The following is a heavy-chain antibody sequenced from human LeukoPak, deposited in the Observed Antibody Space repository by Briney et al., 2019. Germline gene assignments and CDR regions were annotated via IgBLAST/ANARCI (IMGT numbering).Heavy chain of an antibody. Sequence: GRSLRLSCAASGFTFSSYAMHWVRQAPGKGLEWVAIISYDGSNKNYADSEKGRFTTSRDNSKNTLYLQMNSLRAEDTAVYYCARSSLGLAEIDYWGQGTLVTVSS. CDR2: ISYDGSNK. V-gene: IGHV3-30-3*01. CDR1: GFTFSSYA. J-gene: IGHJ4*02. CDR3: ARSSLGLAEIDY. D-gene: IGHD6-19*01.